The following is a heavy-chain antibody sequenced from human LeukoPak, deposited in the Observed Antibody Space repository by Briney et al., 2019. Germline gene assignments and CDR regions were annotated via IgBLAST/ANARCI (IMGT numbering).Heavy chain of an antibody. J-gene: IGHJ2*01. Sequence: PTGGSLRLSCVASGVTLSNYAMSWARQAPGKGLEWLSGISSSGSGGNTYYADSVKGRFTISRDSSRNTLFLHMNTLRAEDTAIYYCAKDRTVGASYWYFDLWGRGTLVTVSS. CDR3: AKDRTVGASYWYFDL. V-gene: IGHV3-23*01. D-gene: IGHD1-26*01. CDR1: GVTLSNYA. CDR2: ISSSGSGGNT.